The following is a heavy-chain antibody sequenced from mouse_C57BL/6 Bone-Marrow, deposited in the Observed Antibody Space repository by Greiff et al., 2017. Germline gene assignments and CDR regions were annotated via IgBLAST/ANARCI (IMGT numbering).Heavy chain of an antibody. D-gene: IGHD2-4*01. CDR3: AKADDDGYYAMDY. Sequence: EVMLVESGGDLVKPGGSLKLSCAASGFTFSSYGMSWVRQTPDKRLEWVATISSGGSYTYYPDSVKGRFTISRDNAKNTLYLHMSSLKSEDTAIYYCAKADDDGYYAMDYWGRGTSATVSS. CDR1: GFTFSSYG. J-gene: IGHJ4*01. V-gene: IGHV5-6*01. CDR2: ISSGGSYT.